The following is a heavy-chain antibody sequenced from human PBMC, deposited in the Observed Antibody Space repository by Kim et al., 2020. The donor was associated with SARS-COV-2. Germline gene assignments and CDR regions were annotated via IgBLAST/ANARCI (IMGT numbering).Heavy chain of an antibody. Sequence: ASVKVSCKASGYTFTSYHMHWVRQAPGQGLEWMGFINASGRSASYPQKFQGRVTMTRDTSTSTVYTELSSLRSEDTAVYYCAREGPNTYYFDYWGQGTLVTVSS. D-gene: IGHD3-16*01. CDR2: INASGRSA. CDR3: AREGPNTYYFDY. J-gene: IGHJ4*02. V-gene: IGHV1-46*01. CDR1: GYTFTSYH.